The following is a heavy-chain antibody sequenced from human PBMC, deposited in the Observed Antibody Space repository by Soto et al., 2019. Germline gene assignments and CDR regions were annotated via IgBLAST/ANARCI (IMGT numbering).Heavy chain of an antibody. D-gene: IGHD3-9*01. Sequence: PFETLSLTCTVSGAPVRTVYHYRGWVRPPPGKAAEWIGCIYHSGTTYQNPSLESRVTISVDRSKNQFSLKLSSVTAADTAVYYCARVGYDILTGRRNDAFDIWGQGTMVTVSS. CDR1: GAPVRTVYHY. CDR3: ARVGYDILTGRRNDAFDI. V-gene: IGHV4-39*07. J-gene: IGHJ3*02. CDR2: IYHSGTT.